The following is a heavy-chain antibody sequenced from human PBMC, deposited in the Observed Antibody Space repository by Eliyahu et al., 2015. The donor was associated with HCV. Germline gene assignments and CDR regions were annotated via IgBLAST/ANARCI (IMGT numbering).Heavy chain of an antibody. CDR1: GGSISSSSYY. D-gene: IGHD2/OR15-2a*01. CDR2: IYYSGST. J-gene: IGHJ4*02. CDR3: ARRILYLIDY. V-gene: IGHV4-39*01. Sequence: QLQLQESGPGLVKPSETLSLTCTVSGGSISSSSYYWGWIRQPPGKGLEWIGGIYYSGSTYYNPSLKSRVTISVDTSKNQFSLKLSSVTAADTAVYYCARRILYLIDYWGQGTLVTVSS.